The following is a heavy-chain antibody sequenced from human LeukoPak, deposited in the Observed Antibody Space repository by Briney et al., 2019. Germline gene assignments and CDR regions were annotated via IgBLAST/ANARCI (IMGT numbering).Heavy chain of an antibody. V-gene: IGHV3-7*01. CDR3: AREVYCSSTSCYSGYFQH. D-gene: IGHD2-2*02. Sequence: PGGSLRLSCEASGSTFSSYWMSWVRQAPGKGLEWVANIKQDGSEKYYVDSVKGRFTISRDNAKNSLYLQMNSLRAEDTAVYYCAREVYCSSTSCYSGYFQHWGQGTLVTVSS. CDR2: IKQDGSEK. J-gene: IGHJ1*01. CDR1: GSTFSSYW.